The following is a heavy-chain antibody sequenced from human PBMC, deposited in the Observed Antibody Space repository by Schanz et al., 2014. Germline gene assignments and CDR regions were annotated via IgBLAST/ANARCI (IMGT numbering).Heavy chain of an antibody. V-gene: IGHV1-18*04. J-gene: IGHJ5*02. CDR3: ARGITIVRGVISPSNWLDP. CDR2: INAYNGDR. CDR1: GFIFTGYF. Sequence: QVQLVQSGAEVKKPGDSVTVSCKVSGFIFTGYFMHWIRQAPGKGLEWMGWINAYNGDRKYAQNFQDRVTMTTDTSTRTVYMELTSLTSDDTAVYYCARGITIVRGVISPSNWLDPWGQGTLVTVSS. D-gene: IGHD3-10*01.